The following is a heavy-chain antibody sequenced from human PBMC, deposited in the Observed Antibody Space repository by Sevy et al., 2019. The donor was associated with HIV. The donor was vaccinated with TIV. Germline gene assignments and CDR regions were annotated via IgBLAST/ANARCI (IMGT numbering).Heavy chain of an antibody. Sequence: SETLSLTCTVSGGSISSGGYYWSWIRQHPGKGLEWIGYIYYSGSTYYNPSLKSRVTISVDTSKNQFSLKLSSVTAADTAVYYCASRGPSGSYYYYYGMDVWGQGTTVTVSS. D-gene: IGHD1-1*01. V-gene: IGHV4-31*03. CDR2: IYYSGST. CDR1: GGSISSGGYY. J-gene: IGHJ6*02. CDR3: ASRGPSGSYYYYYGMDV.